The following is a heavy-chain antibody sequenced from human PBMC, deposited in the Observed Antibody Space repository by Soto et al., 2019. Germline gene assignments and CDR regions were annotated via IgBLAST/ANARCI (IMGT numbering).Heavy chain of an antibody. CDR1: GFTFTNSA. J-gene: IGHJ4*02. CDR2: IVVGSGRT. V-gene: IGHV1-58*02. CDR3: AAVQGGGTTFHF. Sequence: QMQLAQSGPEVKKPGTSVKVSCKASGFTFTNSAIQWVRQARGQRLEWIGWIVVGSGRTDYAQKFQERLTITRDMSTTTAYMKLSSLRLEDTAVYYWAAVQGGGTTFHFWGQGTLVTVSS. D-gene: IGHD1-7*01.